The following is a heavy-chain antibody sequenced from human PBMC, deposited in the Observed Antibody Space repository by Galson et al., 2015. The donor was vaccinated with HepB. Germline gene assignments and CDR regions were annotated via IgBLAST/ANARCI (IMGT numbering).Heavy chain of an antibody. D-gene: IGHD2-2*01. CDR3: ASYRVTAGRWFDP. CDR2: IDTSGGHT. V-gene: IGHV3-23*01. Sequence: SLRLSCAASGFTFTSYDMTWVRQAPGKGLEWVSVIDTSGGHTSYADSVKGRFTISRDNSKSTLSLQMNSLRVEDAAIHYCASYRVTAGRWFDPWGQGTLVTVSS. CDR1: GFTFTSYD. J-gene: IGHJ5*02.